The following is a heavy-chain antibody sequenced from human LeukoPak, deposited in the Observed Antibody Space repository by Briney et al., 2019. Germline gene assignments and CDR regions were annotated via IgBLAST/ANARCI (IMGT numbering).Heavy chain of an antibody. V-gene: IGHV1-2*02. CDR2: LNPHSGGT. Sequence: ASVKVSCKASGYTLRDYYIYWGRPAPGQGLGWLGWLNPHSGGTNYAQKFQGRVTLNSDTSTSTAYMELSLLTSDDTAIYYCARGLRIINGLDVWGQGTTVSVSS. CDR3: ARGLRIINGLDV. CDR1: GYTLRDYY. D-gene: IGHD2-15*01. J-gene: IGHJ6*02.